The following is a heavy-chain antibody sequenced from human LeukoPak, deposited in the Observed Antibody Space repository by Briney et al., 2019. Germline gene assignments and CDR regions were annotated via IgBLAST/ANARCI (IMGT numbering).Heavy chain of an antibody. J-gene: IGHJ4*02. CDR2: INSDERST. CDR3: ARFALKTPPTD. V-gene: IGHV3-74*01. Sequence: PSGGSLRLSCAASGFTFSNYWMHWVRQAPGKGLVWVSRINSDERSTNYADSVKGRFTISRDNAKNTLYLQVNSLRAEDTAVYYCARFALKTPPTDWGQGTLVTVSS. CDR1: GFTFSNYW.